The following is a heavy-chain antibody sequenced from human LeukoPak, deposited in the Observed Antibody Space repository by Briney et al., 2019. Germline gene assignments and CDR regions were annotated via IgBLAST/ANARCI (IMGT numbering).Heavy chain of an antibody. Sequence: ASVKVSCKVSGYTLTELSMHWVRQAPGQGLEWMGRINPNSGGTNYAQKFQGRVTMTRDTSISTAYMELSRLRSDDTAVYYCARVLGYCSSTSCEQYSYPDYWGQGTLVTVSS. V-gene: IGHV1-2*06. CDR1: GYTLTELS. CDR2: INPNSGGT. D-gene: IGHD2-2*01. CDR3: ARVLGYCSSTSCEQYSYPDY. J-gene: IGHJ4*02.